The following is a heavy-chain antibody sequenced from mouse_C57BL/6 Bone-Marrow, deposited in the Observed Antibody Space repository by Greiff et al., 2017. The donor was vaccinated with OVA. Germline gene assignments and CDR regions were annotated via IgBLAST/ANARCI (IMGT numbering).Heavy chain of an antibody. CDR2: IGPETGGT. J-gene: IGHJ4*01. CDR1: GYTFTDYE. CDR3: TRGCSNCDGMDY. Sequence: QVLLQQSGAELVRPGASVTLSCTASGYTFTDYEMHWVHQAPVHGLEWIGYIGPETGGTDYTQTLKGRAILTADKSSSTAYMELRSLTSEDSAVYYCTRGCSNCDGMDYWGQGTSVTVSS. D-gene: IGHD2-5*01. V-gene: IGHV1-15*01.